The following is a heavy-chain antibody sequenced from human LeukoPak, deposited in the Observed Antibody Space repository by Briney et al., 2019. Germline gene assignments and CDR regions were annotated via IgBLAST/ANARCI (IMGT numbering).Heavy chain of an antibody. CDR2: NSGST. J-gene: IGHJ4*02. V-gene: IGHV4-59*08. Sequence: PSETLSLTCTVSVGSISSYYWSWIRQPPGKGLEWIGYNSGSTNYNPSLKSRVTISVDTSKNHFSLKLSSVTAADTAVYYCARGVNYDSSGYHPPFSYWGQGTLVTVSS. D-gene: IGHD3-22*01. CDR3: ARGVNYDSSGYHPPFSY. CDR1: VGSISSYY.